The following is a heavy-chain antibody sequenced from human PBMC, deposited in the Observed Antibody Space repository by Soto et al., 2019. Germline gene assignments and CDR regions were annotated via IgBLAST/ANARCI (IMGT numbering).Heavy chain of an antibody. V-gene: IGHV1-2*04. CDR1: GYTFTGYY. CDR3: ARYQTAFPRHYGMDV. J-gene: IGHJ6*02. D-gene: IGHD2-21*01. CDR2: INPNSGGT. Sequence: QVQLVQSGAEVKKPGASVKVSCKASGYTFTGYYMHWVRQAPGQGLEWMGWINPNSGGTNYAQKFKGWVTMTRDTSISTAYMERSRLRSADTAVYYCARYQTAFPRHYGMDVWGQGTTVTVSS.